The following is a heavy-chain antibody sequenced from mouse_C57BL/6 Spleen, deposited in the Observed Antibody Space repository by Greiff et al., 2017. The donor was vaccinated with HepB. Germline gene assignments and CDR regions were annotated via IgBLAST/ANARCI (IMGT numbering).Heavy chain of an antibody. CDR3: AREEGDYAFAY. J-gene: IGHJ3*01. CDR2: IHPNSGST. Sequence: QVQLQQPGAELVKPGASVKLSCKASGYTFTSYWMHWVKQRPGQGLEWIGMIHPNSGSTNYNEKFKSKATLTVDKSSSTAYMQLSSLTSEDSAVYYCAREEGDYAFAYWGQGTLVTVSA. CDR1: GYTFTSYW. V-gene: IGHV1-64*01. D-gene: IGHD2-4*01.